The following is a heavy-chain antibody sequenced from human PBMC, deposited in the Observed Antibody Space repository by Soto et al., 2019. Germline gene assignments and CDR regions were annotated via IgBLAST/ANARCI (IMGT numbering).Heavy chain of an antibody. D-gene: IGHD3-9*01. CDR2: IIPIFGTA. Sequence: SVKVSCKASGGTFSSYAISWVRQAPGQGLEWMGGIIPIFGTANYAQKFQGRVTITADESTSTAYMELSSLRSEDTAVYYCARTNDILTGYFLPLDYWGQGTLVTSPQ. J-gene: IGHJ4*02. V-gene: IGHV1-69*13. CDR1: GGTFSSYA. CDR3: ARTNDILTGYFLPLDY.